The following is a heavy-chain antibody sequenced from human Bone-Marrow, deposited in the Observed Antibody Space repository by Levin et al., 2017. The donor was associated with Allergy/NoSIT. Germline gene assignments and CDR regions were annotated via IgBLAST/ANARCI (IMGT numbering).Heavy chain of an antibody. CDR2: ISGSGGST. D-gene: IGHD3-10*01. CDR1: GFTFSSYA. J-gene: IGHJ4*02. V-gene: IGHV3-23*01. CDR3: AKAWITMVQEHYFDY. Sequence: GESLKISCAASGFTFSSYAMSWVRQAPGKGLEWVSAISGSGGSTYYADSVKGRFTISRDNSKNTLYLQMNSLRAEDTAVYYCAKAWITMVQEHYFDYWGQGTLVTVSS.